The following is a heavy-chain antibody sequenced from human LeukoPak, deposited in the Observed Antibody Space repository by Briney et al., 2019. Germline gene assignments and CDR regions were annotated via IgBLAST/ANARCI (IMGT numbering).Heavy chain of an antibody. CDR2: INHRGST. CDR3: AGAGYCSSPSCYTAYYYYMDV. V-gene: IGHV4-34*01. J-gene: IGHJ6*03. CDR1: GGSFSVYY. D-gene: IGHD2-2*02. Sequence: PSETLSLTCAVYGGSFSVYYWTWIRQPPGKGLEWIGEINHRGSTNHNPSLKSRVTISVDTSKNQFSLKLSSVTAADTAVYYCAGAGYCSSPSCYTAYYYYMDVWGKGTTVTVSS.